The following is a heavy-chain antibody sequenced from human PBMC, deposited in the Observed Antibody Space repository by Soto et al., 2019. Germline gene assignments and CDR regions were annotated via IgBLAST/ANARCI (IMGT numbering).Heavy chain of an antibody. CDR2: FDPEDGET. V-gene: IGHV1-24*01. CDR3: ATRGTTTHYYYYYYMDV. CDR1: GYSLAELS. J-gene: IGHJ6*03. D-gene: IGHD1-7*01. Sequence: GASVKVSCKVSGYSLAELSMHWVRQAPGKGLEWMGGFDPEDGETIYAQKFQGRVTMTEDTSTDTAYMELSSLRSEDTAVYYCATRGTTTHYYYYYYMDVWGKGTTVTVSS.